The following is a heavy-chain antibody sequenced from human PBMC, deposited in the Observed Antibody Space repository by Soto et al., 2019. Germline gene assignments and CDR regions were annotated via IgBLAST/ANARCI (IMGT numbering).Heavy chain of an antibody. J-gene: IGHJ4*02. Sequence: SETLSLTCAVSGGSISSGGFSWSWIRQPPGKGLEWIGHIYDSGSAYYSPSLKSRVTISLDRSKNQFSLNLSSVTAADTAVYYCARDRSHHTSGWYGLDYWGQGTLVTVSS. CDR2: IYDSGSA. CDR1: GGSISSGGFS. V-gene: IGHV4-30-2*01. CDR3: ARDRSHHTSGWYGLDY. D-gene: IGHD6-19*01.